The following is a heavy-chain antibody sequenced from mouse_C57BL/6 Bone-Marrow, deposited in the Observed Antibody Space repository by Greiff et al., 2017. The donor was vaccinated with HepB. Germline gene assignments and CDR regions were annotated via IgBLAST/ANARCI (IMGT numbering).Heavy chain of an antibody. V-gene: IGHV5-15*01. CDR2: ISNLAYSI. CDR1: GFTFSDYG. J-gene: IGHJ2*01. CDR3: ARQNDGSSYYFDY. D-gene: IGHD1-1*01. Sequence: EVKLMESGGGLVQPGGSLKLSCAASGFTFSDYGMAWVRQAPRKGPEWVAFISNLAYSIYYADTLTGRFTISRENAKNTLYLEMSSLRSEDTAMYYCARQNDGSSYYFDYWGQGTTLTVSS.